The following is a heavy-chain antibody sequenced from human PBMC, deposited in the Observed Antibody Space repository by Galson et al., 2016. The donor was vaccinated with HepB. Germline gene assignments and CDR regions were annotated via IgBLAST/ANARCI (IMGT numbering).Heavy chain of an antibody. V-gene: IGHV3-48*01. Sequence: SLRLSCAASGFTFSRYSMNWVRQAPGKGLEWVSYISSSSSIIYYADSVKGRFTISRDNAKNSLFLQMNSLRAEDTAVNYCAKSFGSGRSSFYAMDVWGQGTTVTVSS. CDR2: ISSSSSII. CDR3: AKSFGSGRSSFYAMDV. CDR1: GFTFSRYS. J-gene: IGHJ6*02. D-gene: IGHD3-10*01.